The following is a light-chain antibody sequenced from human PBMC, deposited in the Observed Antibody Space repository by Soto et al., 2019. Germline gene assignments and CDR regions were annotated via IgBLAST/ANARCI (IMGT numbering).Light chain of an antibody. CDR1: SGYSNYT. CDR2: VGTGGIVG. Sequence: QPVLTQPPSASASLGASVTLTCTLSSGYSNYTVDWYQQRPGKGPRFVMRVGTGGIVGSKGDGIPDRFSVLGSGLNRYLTIKNIQEEDESDYHCGADHGSGSNLGVLCGGGTKLTVL. CDR3: GADHGSGSNLGVL. J-gene: IGLJ2*01. V-gene: IGLV9-49*01.